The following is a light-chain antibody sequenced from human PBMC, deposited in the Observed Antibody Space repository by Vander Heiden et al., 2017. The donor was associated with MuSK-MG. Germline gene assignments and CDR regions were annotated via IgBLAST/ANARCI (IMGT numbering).Light chain of an antibody. CDR1: QSVLYSSNNKNY. J-gene: IGKJ1*01. CDR3: QQDDSAPWT. V-gene: IGKV4-1*01. CDR2: WAS. Sequence: ERTTINCKSSQSVLYSSNNKNYLAWYQQKPGQPPKLLIYWASTRESGVPDRFSGSETGTDFTLTISSLQAEDVAVYYCQQDDSAPWTFGQGTKVEIK.